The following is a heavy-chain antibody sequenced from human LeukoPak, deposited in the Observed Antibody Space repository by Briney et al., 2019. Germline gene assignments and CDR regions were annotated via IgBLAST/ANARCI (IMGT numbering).Heavy chain of an antibody. CDR1: GFSFSDYA. D-gene: IGHD6-19*01. Sequence: GGSLRLSCAASGFSFSDYAMHWVRQAPGKGLDWVAVISYDGTDTSYADSVKGCLTISRDGSKNTLYLQMNSLIPEDTAIYYCARRPGIAMADSVKAYCFDSWGQGTLVTVSS. CDR3: ARRPGIAMADSVKAYCFDS. J-gene: IGHJ4*02. CDR2: ISYDGTDT. V-gene: IGHV3-30*04.